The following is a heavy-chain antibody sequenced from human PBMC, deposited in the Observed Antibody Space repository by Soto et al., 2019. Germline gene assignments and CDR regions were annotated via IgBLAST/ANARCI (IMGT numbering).Heavy chain of an antibody. CDR1: GFTFSDYY. CDR3: ARGTVGAPDY. D-gene: IGHD1-26*01. CDR2: IDGDGTNT. Sequence: GGSLRLSCAASGFTFSDYYMSWIRQAPGKGLVWVSRIDGDGTNTNYADSVKGRFTISRDNAKNTLYLQMNSLRAEDTAVFYCARGTVGAPDYWGQGTLVTVSS. J-gene: IGHJ4*02. V-gene: IGHV3-74*01.